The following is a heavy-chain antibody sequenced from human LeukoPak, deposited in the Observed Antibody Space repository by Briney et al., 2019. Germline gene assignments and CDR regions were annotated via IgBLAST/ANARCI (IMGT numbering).Heavy chain of an antibody. CDR3: ARRRADTTLDEGVDY. Sequence: SETLSLTCAVSGGSISSTNWWSWVRQPPGKGLEWIGEIYRSGSTNYNPSLKSRLTISVDTSKNQFSLRVTSLTAADTAVYYCARRRADTTLDEGVDYWGQGTLVTVSS. V-gene: IGHV4-4*02. CDR2: IYRSGST. CDR1: GGSISSTNW. J-gene: IGHJ4*02. D-gene: IGHD5-18*01.